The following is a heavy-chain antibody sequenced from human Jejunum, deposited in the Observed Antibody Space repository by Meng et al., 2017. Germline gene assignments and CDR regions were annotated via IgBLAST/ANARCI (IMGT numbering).Heavy chain of an antibody. D-gene: IGHD2-15*01. Sequence: ELQLVESGGGLVKPGGSLRLSCAASGVMFSVYGMNWVRQAPGQGREWLSYISSSRTYIYYAESVRGRFTVSRDNAQNSLFLQMNSLTAEDTAVYYCARLGDGDCSGGSCNWFDTWGQGTLVTVSS. CDR2: ISSSRTYI. CDR3: ARLGDGDCSGGSCNWFDT. J-gene: IGHJ5*02. V-gene: IGHV3-21*01. CDR1: GVMFSVYG.